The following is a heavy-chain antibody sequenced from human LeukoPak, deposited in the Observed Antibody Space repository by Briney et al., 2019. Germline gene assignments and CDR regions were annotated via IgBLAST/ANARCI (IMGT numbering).Heavy chain of an antibody. CDR2: ISWNSGSI. D-gene: IGHD2-15*01. Sequence: GGSLRLSCAASGFTFSSYSMNWVRQAPGKGLEWVSGISWNSGSIGYADSVKGRFTISRDNAKNSLYLQMNSLRAEDMALYYCAKEGVAAKMGAFDIWGQGTMVTVSS. CDR3: AKEGVAAKMGAFDI. CDR1: GFTFSSYS. J-gene: IGHJ3*02. V-gene: IGHV3-9*03.